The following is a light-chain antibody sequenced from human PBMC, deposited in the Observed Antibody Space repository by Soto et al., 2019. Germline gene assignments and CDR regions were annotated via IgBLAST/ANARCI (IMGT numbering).Light chain of an antibody. V-gene: IGKV3-20*01. CDR3: QQYGTSPLT. Sequence: EIVLTQSPGTLSLSPGGRATLSCWASENLSSNYLAWYQQKPGQAPRLLIYATSSRATGIPDRFSGSGSGTDFTLTVSRLEPEDFAVYYCQQYGTSPLTFGQGTKVEIK. J-gene: IGKJ1*01. CDR1: ENLSSNY. CDR2: ATS.